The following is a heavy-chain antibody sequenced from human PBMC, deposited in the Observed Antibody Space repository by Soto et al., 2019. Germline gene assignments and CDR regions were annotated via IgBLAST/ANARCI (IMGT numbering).Heavy chain of an antibody. CDR1: GFIFNEYG. Sequence: QVQLVESGGGVVQPGRSLRLSCAASGFIFNEYGMHWVRQAPGKGLAWVAVIWYDGSNKYYADSVRGRFTFSRDNSRNTMSLQMTSLRVEDTAIYYCARWGCSGSNCNLNQRSFDLWGQGTLVTVSS. CDR3: ARWGCSGSNCNLNQRSFDL. J-gene: IGHJ4*02. D-gene: IGHD2-15*01. CDR2: IWYDGSNK. V-gene: IGHV3-33*01.